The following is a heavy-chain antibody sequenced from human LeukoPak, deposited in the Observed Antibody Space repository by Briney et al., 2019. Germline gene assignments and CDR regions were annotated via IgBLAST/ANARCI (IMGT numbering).Heavy chain of an antibody. CDR3: ARPDRPDYDFWSGYNHDAFDI. V-gene: IGHV3-23*01. CDR1: GFTFSSYA. J-gene: IGHJ3*02. D-gene: IGHD3-3*01. CDR2: ISGSGGST. Sequence: GGSLRLSCAASGFTFSSYAMSWVRQAPGKGLEWVSAISGSGGSTYYADSVKGRFTISRDNSKNTLYLQMNSLRAEDTAVYYCARPDRPDYDFWSGYNHDAFDIWGQGTMVTVSS.